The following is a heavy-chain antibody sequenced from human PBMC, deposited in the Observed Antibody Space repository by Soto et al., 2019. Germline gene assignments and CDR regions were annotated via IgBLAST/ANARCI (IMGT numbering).Heavy chain of an antibody. CDR3: ASLGNHDVFEK. V-gene: IGHV4-34*02. CDR2: INHAGSA. CDR1: VESFSGHY. J-gene: IGHJ3*02. Sequence: EQLQQWGAGLLKPSETLSLTCAVYVESFSGHYWTWVRQSPRKGLEWIGEINHAGSANYNPSLKSRTIISIDTSKNQFSLNLTSVTAADSALYYCASLGNHDVFEKWGQGTMVTVSS.